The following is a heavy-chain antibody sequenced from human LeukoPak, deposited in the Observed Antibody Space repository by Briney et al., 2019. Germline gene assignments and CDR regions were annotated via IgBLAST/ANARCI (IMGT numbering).Heavy chain of an antibody. CDR1: GVSFSSYA. CDR3: ARYYGGHSDYFDY. D-gene: IGHD4-23*01. CDR2: IIPILGIA. V-gene: IGHV1-69*04. J-gene: IGHJ4*02. Sequence: ASVKVSCKASGVSFSSYAISWVRQAPGQGLEWMGRIIPILGIANYAQKFQGRVTITADESTSTAYMELSSMRSEDTAVYYCARYYGGHSDYFDYWGQGTLVTVSS.